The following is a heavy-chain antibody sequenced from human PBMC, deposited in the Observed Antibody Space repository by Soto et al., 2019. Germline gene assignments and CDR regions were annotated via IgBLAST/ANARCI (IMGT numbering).Heavy chain of an antibody. D-gene: IGHD6-19*01. CDR1: GFTFSSYG. CDR3: AKATNSGWYYFDY. CDR2: ISYDGSNE. V-gene: IGHV3-30*18. J-gene: IGHJ4*02. Sequence: GGSLRLSCAASGFTFSSYGMHWVRQVPGKGLEWVAVISYDGSNEYYAVSVKGRFTISRDNSKNTLYLQMDSLRTEDTAVYYCAKATNSGWYYFDYWGQGT.